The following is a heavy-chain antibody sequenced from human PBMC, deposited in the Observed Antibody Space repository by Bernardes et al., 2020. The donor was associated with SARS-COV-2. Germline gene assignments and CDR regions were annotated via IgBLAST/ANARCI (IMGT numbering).Heavy chain of an antibody. J-gene: IGHJ4*02. V-gene: IGHV3-33*08. Sequence: GGSLRLSCAASGFTFNNYGVHWVRQAPGKGLEWVAMIWYDGSNKYYADSVKGRFTISRDNSKNTLYLQMNSLRAEDTAVYYCARGDGYNYLSYYFDYWGQGTLVTVSS. D-gene: IGHD5-12*01. CDR3: ARGDGYNYLSYYFDY. CDR2: IWYDGSNK. CDR1: GFTFNNYG.